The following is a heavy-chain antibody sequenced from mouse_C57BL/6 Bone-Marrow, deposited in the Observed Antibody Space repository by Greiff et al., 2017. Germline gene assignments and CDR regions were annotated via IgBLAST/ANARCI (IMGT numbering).Heavy chain of an antibody. D-gene: IGHD2-12*01. CDR2: ISDGGSYT. CDR3: ARGYYNYSWFAY. J-gene: IGHJ3*01. Sequence: DVKLVESGGGLVKPGGSLKLSCAASGFTFSSYAMSWVRQTPEKRLEWVATISDGGSYTYYPDNVKGRFTISRDNAKNTQYLQMSHLKSEDTAMYYCARGYYNYSWFAYWGQGTLDTVSA. V-gene: IGHV5-4*03. CDR1: GFTFSSYA.